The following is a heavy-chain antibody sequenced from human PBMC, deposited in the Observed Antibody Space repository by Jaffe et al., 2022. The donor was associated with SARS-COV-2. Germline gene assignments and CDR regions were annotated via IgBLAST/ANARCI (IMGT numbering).Heavy chain of an antibody. CDR3: ARHVGSYYGSGSYYYNWFDP. Sequence: QLQLQESGPGLVKPSETLSLTCTVSGGSISDSTYYWAWIRQPPGKGLEWIASIFYTGSTYHNPSLKSRVIISVDTSKNQFSLKLTSVTAADTAVYYCARHVGSYYGSGSYYYNWFDPWGQGTLVTVSS. CDR1: GGSISDSTYY. CDR2: IFYTGST. D-gene: IGHD3-10*01. J-gene: IGHJ5*02. V-gene: IGHV4-39*01.